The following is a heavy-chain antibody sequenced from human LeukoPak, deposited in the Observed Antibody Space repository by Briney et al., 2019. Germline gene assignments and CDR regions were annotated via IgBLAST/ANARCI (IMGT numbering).Heavy chain of an antibody. J-gene: IGHJ4*02. CDR3: GKDIRGSTSWYGLDY. CDR1: GFTFDDYA. V-gene: IGHV3-43D*03. CDR2: ISWDGGST. D-gene: IGHD6-13*01. Sequence: GSLRLSCAASGFTFDDYAMHWVRQAPGKGLEWVSLISWDGGSTYYADSVKGRFTISRDNSKNSLYLQMNSLRAEDTALYYCGKDIRGSTSWYGLDYWGQGTLVTVSS.